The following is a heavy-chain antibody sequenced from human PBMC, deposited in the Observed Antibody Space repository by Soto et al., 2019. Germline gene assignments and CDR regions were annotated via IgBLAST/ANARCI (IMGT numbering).Heavy chain of an antibody. J-gene: IGHJ4*02. V-gene: IGHV5-10-1*01. D-gene: IGHD3-22*01. CDR3: ARQIYDSDTGPNFQYYFDS. Sequence: PGESLKISCKGSGYSFAGYWITWVRPKPGKGLEWMGRIDPSDSQTYYSPSFRGHVTISVTKSITTVFLQWSSLRASDTAMYYCARQIYDSDTGPNFQYYFDSWGQGTPVTVSS. CDR2: IDPSDSQT. CDR1: GYSFAGYW.